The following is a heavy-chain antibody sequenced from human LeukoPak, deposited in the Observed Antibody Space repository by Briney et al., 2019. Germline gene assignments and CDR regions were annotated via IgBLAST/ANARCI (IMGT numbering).Heavy chain of an antibody. CDR2: ISWNSGSI. D-gene: IGHD3-16*01. CDR1: GFTFDDYA. V-gene: IGHV3-9*01. J-gene: IGHJ4*02. CDR3: AKDQSVITFGGVFDY. Sequence: PGGSLRLSCAASGFTFDDYAMHWARQAPGKGLEWVSGISWNSGSIGYADSVKGRFTISRDNAKNSLYLQMNSLRAEDTALYYCAKDQSVITFGGVFDYWGQGTLVTVSS.